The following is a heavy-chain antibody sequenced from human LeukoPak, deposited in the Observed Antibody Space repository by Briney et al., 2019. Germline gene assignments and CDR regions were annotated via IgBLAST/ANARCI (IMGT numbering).Heavy chain of an antibody. J-gene: IGHJ4*02. CDR3: ARAPPGAAAGTDDY. V-gene: IGHV3-23*01. CDR2: ISGSGGST. D-gene: IGHD6-13*01. Sequence: GGSLRLSCAASGFTFSSYGMSWVRQAPGKGLEWVSAISGSGGSTYYADSVKGRFTISRDNAKNSLYLQMNSLRAEDTAVYYCARAPPGAAAGTDDYWGQGTLVTVSS. CDR1: GFTFSSYG.